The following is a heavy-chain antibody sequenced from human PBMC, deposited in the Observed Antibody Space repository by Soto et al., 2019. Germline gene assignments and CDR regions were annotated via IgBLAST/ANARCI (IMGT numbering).Heavy chain of an antibody. CDR2: IRSKAYGGTT. CDR3: TRDIPAATQHYYYYYYMDV. Sequence: PGGSLRLSCTASGFTFGDYAMSWFRQAPGKGLEWVGFIRSKAYGGTTEYAASVKGRFTISRDDSKSIAYLQMNSLKTEDTAVYYCTRDIPAATQHYYYYYYMDVWGKGTTVTVSS. CDR1: GFTFGDYA. D-gene: IGHD2-2*01. V-gene: IGHV3-49*03. J-gene: IGHJ6*03.